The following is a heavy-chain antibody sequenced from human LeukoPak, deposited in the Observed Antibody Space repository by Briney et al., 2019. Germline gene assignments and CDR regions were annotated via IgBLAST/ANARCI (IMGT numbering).Heavy chain of an antibody. D-gene: IGHD1-26*01. V-gene: IGHV1-2*02. J-gene: IGHJ3*02. Sequence: ASVKVSCKASGYTFTGYYMHWVRQAPGQGREWMGWINPNSGGTNYAQKFQARVTMTRDTSSSTAYMELSRLRSDDTAVYYCARVEWELLAPPSSGWAFDIWGQGTMVTVSS. CDR3: ARVEWELLAPPSSGWAFDI. CDR1: GYTFTGYY. CDR2: INPNSGGT.